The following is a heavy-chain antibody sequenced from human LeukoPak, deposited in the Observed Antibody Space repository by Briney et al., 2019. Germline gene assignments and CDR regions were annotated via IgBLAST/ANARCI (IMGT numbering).Heavy chain of an antibody. J-gene: IGHJ4*02. D-gene: IGHD3-10*01. CDR3: ARTTPMVRGVYDY. V-gene: IGHV1-2*02. Sequence: GASLKVSCKASGYTFTGYYMHWVRQAPGQGLEWMGWISPNSGGTNYAQKLQGRVTMTRDTSIRTAYMTLSRLRSDDTAVYYCARTTPMVRGVYDYWGQGNLVTVSS. CDR1: GYTFTGYY. CDR2: ISPNSGGT.